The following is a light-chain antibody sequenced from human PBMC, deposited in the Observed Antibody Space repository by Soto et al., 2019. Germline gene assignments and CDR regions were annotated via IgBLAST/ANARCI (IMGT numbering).Light chain of an antibody. Sequence: QSVLTQPASVSGSPGQSITISCTGTSSDVGAYNYVSWYQQLPDKAPKLMIYDVTYRPSGVSNRFSGSKSGNTASLTISGLQAEDEDDYFCSSYTTSSTLVFGGGTKLTVL. J-gene: IGLJ3*02. CDR3: SSYTTSSTLV. V-gene: IGLV2-14*03. CDR2: DVT. CDR1: SSDVGAYNY.